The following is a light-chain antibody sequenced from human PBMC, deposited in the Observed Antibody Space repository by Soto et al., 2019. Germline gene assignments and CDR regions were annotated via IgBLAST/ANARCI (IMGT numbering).Light chain of an antibody. CDR1: QSISSW. J-gene: IGKJ1*01. CDR3: QQYNSYWT. CDR2: DAS. Sequence: DIQMTPSPSTLSASVGDRVTIPCRASQSISSWLAWYQQKPGKAPKLLIYDASSLESGVPSRFSGSGSGTEFTLTISSLQPDDFATYYCQQYNSYWTLGQGTKVDIK. V-gene: IGKV1-5*01.